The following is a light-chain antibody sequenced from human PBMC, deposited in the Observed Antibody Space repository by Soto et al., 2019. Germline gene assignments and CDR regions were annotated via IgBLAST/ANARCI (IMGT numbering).Light chain of an antibody. V-gene: IGKV3-11*01. CDR2: DAS. J-gene: IGKJ3*01. CDR3: QQRGNWPAT. CDR1: QSVNNV. Sequence: ETLLTQSPATLSLSPGERATLSCSASQSVNNVLAWYQQKPGQAPRLLLYDASYRATGIPARFSGSGSGTDFSLTISSLEPEDSAVYDCQQRGNWPATVGPGTKVDV.